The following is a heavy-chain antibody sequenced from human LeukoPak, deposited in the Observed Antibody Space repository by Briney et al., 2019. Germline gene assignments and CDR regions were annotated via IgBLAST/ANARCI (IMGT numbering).Heavy chain of an antibody. CDR2: INSDGSST. D-gene: IGHD1-26*01. CDR3: ARGSIVGATGAGY. J-gene: IGHJ4*02. V-gene: IGHV3-74*01. CDR1: GFTFSSYC. Sequence: PGGSLRLSCTASGFTFSSYCMHWVRQAPGQGLVWISRINSDGSSTSYADSVKGRFTISRDNSKNTLYLQMNSLRAEDTAVYYCARGSIVGATGAGYWGQGTLVTVSS.